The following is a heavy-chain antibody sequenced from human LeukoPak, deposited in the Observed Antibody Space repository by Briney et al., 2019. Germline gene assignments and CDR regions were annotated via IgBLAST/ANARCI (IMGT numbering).Heavy chain of an antibody. CDR1: GYTFTSYY. CDR3: ATFSWSGGLFDY. Sequence: GASVKVSCKASGYTFTSYYMHWVRQAPGQGLEWMGIINPSGGSTSYAQKLQGRATMTTDTSTSTAYMELRSLRSDDTAVYYCATFSWSGGLFDYWGQGTLVTVSS. J-gene: IGHJ4*02. CDR2: INPSGGST. D-gene: IGHD6-13*01. V-gene: IGHV1-46*01.